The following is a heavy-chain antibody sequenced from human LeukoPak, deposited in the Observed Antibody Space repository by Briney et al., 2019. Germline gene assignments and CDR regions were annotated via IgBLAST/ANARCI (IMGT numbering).Heavy chain of an antibody. CDR2: ISGDGGNT. D-gene: IGHD2-8*01. CDR1: GFTFSNYA. V-gene: IGHV3-23*01. J-gene: IGHJ4*02. CDR3: ATDNVDY. Sequence: GGSLRLSCAASGFTFSNYAMTWVRQAPGKGLEWVSTISGDGGNTYFADSVKGRFTISRDNSRDTLYLQMNSLRDADTAVYYCATDNVDYWGQGTLVTVSS.